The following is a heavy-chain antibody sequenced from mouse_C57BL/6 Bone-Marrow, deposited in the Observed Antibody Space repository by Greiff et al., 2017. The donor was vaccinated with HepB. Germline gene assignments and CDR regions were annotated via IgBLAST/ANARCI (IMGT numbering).Heavy chain of an antibody. J-gene: IGHJ2*01. CDR3: ARGTAQAFDY. CDR2: IDPSDSYT. Sequence: VQLQQSGAELVKPGASVKLSCKASGYTFTSYWMQWVKQRPGQGLEWIGEIDPSDSYTNYNQKLKGKATLTVDTSSSTAYMQLSSLTSEDSAVYYCARGTAQAFDYWGQGTTLTVSS. CDR1: GYTFTSYW. V-gene: IGHV1-50*01. D-gene: IGHD3-2*02.